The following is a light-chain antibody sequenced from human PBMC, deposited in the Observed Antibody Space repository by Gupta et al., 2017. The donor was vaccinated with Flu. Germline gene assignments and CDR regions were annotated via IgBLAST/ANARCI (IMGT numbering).Light chain of an antibody. CDR3: QHYDTSLLFT. V-gene: IGKV3-20*01. CDR1: QSVSSSY. CDR2: SAS. J-gene: IGKJ3*01. Sequence: EIVLTQSPGTLSLSQGERATLSCRASQSVSSSYLAWYQQKPGQAPRLLIYSASSRVTGVPDRFSGSGSGTDFTLTISRLEPEDFAVYYCQHYDTSLLFTFGPGTKVETK.